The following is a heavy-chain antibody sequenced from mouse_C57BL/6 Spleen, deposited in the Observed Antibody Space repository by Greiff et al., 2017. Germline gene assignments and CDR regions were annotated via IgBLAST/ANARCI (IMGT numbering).Heavy chain of an antibody. CDR3: ARYYDYDVKYAMDY. V-gene: IGHV5-17*01. CDR2: ISSGSSYI. J-gene: IGHJ4*01. Sequence: EVQVVESGGGLVKPGGSLKLSCAASGFTFSDYGMHWVRQAPEKGLEWVAYISSGSSYIYYADTVKGRFTISRDNAKNTLFLQMTSLRSEDTALYYCARYYDYDVKYAMDYWGQGTSVTVSS. CDR1: GFTFSDYG. D-gene: IGHD2-4*01.